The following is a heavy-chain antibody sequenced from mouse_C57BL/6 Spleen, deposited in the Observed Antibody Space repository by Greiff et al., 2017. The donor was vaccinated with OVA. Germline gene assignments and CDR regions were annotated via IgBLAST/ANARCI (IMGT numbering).Heavy chain of an antibody. CDR3: ARRGGDGYYSYAMDY. V-gene: IGHV1-26*01. D-gene: IGHD2-3*01. Sequence: EVQLQQSGPELVKPGASVKISCKASGYTFTDYYMNWVKQSHGKSLEWIGDINPNNGGTSYNQKFKGKATLTVDKSSSTAYMELRSLTSEDSAVYYCARRGGDGYYSYAMDYWGQGTSVTVSS. CDR1: GYTFTDYY. CDR2: INPNNGGT. J-gene: IGHJ4*01.